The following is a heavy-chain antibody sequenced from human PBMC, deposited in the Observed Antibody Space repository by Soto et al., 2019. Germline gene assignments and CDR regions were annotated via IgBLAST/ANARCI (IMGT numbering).Heavy chain of an antibody. CDR2: ISGSGGST. CDR3: AKGSPGDIVVVPAAHFDY. CDR1: GFTFSSYA. D-gene: IGHD2-2*01. V-gene: IGHV3-23*01. Sequence: GGSLRLSCAASGFTFSSYAMSWVRRAPGKGLEWVSAISGSGGSTYYADSVKGRFTISRDNSKNTLYLQMNSLRAEDTAVYYCAKGSPGDIVVVPAAHFDYWGQGTLVTVSS. J-gene: IGHJ4*02.